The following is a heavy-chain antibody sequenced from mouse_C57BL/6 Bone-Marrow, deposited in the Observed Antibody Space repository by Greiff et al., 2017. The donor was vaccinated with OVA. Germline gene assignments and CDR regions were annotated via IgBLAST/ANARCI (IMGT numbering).Heavy chain of an antibody. J-gene: IGHJ1*03. D-gene: IGHD2-1*01. V-gene: IGHV1-58*01. Sequence: EVKLMESGAELVRPGSSVKMSCKTSGYTFTSYGINWVKQRPGQGLEWIGYIYIGNGYTEYNEKFKGKATLTSDTSSSTAYMQLSSLTSEDSAIYFCARSPYGNYWYFDVWGTGTTVTVSS. CDR3: ARSPYGNYWYFDV. CDR2: IYIGNGYT. CDR1: GYTFTSYG.